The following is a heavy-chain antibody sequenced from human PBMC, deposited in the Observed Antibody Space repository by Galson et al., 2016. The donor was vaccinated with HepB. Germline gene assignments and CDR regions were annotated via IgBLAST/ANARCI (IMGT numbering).Heavy chain of an antibody. Sequence: GKGLEWVANINADGNEKYYLDSVKGRFTISRDNAKNSLFLQMNNLSADDTAVYYCARDRLSVVREDYWGQGTLVTVSS. CDR3: ARDRLSVVREDY. V-gene: IGHV3-7*01. D-gene: IGHD1-26*01. J-gene: IGHJ4*02. CDR2: INADGNEK.